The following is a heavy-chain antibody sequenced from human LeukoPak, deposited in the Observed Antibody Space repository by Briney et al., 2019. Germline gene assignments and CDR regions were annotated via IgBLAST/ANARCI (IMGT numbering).Heavy chain of an antibody. CDR1: GGSISSYY. CDR2: IYYSGST. Sequence: SETLSLTCTVSGGSISSYYWSWIRQPPGKGLEWIGYIYYSGSTNYNPSLKSRVTISVDTSKNQFSLKLSSVTAADTAVYYCARRAYYFDYWGQGTLVTVSS. J-gene: IGHJ4*02. CDR3: ARRAYYFDY. V-gene: IGHV4-59*08.